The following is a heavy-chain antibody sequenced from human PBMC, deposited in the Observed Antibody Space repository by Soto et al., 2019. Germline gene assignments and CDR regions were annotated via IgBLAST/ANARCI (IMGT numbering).Heavy chain of an antibody. Sequence: QVQLVESGGGVVQPGRSLRLSCAASGFTFSSYAMHWVRQAPGKGLERVAVISYDGSNKYYADSVKGRFTISRDNSKNTLYLQMNSLRAEDTAVYYCASLGNTYYYGSGSFRNWFDPWGQGTLVTVSS. CDR1: GFTFSSYA. CDR3: ASLGNTYYYGSGSFRNWFDP. D-gene: IGHD3-10*01. CDR2: ISYDGSNK. J-gene: IGHJ5*02. V-gene: IGHV3-30-3*01.